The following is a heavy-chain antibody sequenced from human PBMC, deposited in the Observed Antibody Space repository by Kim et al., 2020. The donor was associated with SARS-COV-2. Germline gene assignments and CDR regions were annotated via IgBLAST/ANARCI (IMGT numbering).Heavy chain of an antibody. CDR2: INPKTGGT. Sequence: ASVKVSCKASGYTFSDYFMYWVRQAPGLGLELMGRINPKTGGTNYAQSFQGRVTMTSDTSISTAYMELTSLRSDDTAVYYCTRDPYILGDYWGQGTLVTV. CDR1: GYTFSDYF. J-gene: IGHJ4*02. CDR3: TRDPYILGDY. V-gene: IGHV1-2*06. D-gene: IGHD3-16*01.